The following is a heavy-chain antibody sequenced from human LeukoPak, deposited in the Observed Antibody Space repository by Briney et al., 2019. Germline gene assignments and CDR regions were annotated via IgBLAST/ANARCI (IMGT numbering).Heavy chain of an antibody. CDR1: GGSFSSHY. V-gene: IGHV4-34*01. Sequence: SETLSLTCGVSGGSFSSHYWTWIRQPPGKGLEWIGEINPRGSTNYNPSLESRVTVSADTSRNRLYLSLTSVTAADSAVYFCARGLRQGSAWSWGPKEKSYQYMDVWGTGTTVIVSS. J-gene: IGHJ6*04. CDR3: ARGLRQGSAWSWGPKEKSYQYMDV. D-gene: IGHD6-19*01. CDR2: INPRGST.